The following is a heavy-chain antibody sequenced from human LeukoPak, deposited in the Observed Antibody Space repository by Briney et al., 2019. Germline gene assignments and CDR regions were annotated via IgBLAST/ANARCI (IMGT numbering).Heavy chain of an antibody. CDR3: VAAYDGSAPFNDHVFNL. D-gene: IGHD3-22*01. J-gene: IGHJ3*01. Sequence: ASVQVSCKVCGQILSELSIHWVRQSPGKSPDWMGGFDPQEVEISYAQKVQGRVTMTEDTPTDTAYMEMSSLRSEDTALYYCVAAYDGSAPFNDHVFNLWGQGTMVIVSS. V-gene: IGHV1-24*01. CDR2: FDPQEVEI. CDR1: GQILSELS.